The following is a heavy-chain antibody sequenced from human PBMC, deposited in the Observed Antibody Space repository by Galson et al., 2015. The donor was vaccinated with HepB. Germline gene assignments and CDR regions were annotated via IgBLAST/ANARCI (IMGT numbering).Heavy chain of an antibody. Sequence: SLRLSCAASGFSFRDHYMDWFRPAPGKGLEWVGRIKHKAHRDTTDYAASVKGRFTISREDSRNLLYLQMDSLKIEDTAVFYCVKDTAVGLDYRGQGTLVTVSS. CDR1: GFSFRDHY. CDR2: IKHKAHRDTT. CDR3: VKDTAVGLDY. V-gene: IGHV3-72*01. D-gene: IGHD2-15*01. J-gene: IGHJ4*02.